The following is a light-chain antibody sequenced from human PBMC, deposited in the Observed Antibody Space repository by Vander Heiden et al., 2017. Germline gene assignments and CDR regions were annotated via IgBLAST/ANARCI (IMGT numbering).Light chain of an antibody. CDR2: ADS. J-gene: IGLJ2*01. CDR3: QVGDNVSDHVL. Sequence: SYVVSQPPSELVAPGQTANITCGGNSLGVKVVHWYQQKPGQAPVLVVYADSDRPSGIPERFSGSNSVTTATLTISSVEAGDKADYYCQVGDNVSDHVLFGGGTKLTVL. CDR1: SLGVKV. V-gene: IGLV3-21*02.